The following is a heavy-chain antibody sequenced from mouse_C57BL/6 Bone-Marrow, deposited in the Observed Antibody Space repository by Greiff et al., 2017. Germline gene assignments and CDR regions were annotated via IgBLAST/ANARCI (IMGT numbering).Heavy chain of an antibody. Sequence: QVQLQQPGAELVKPGASVKMSCKASGYTFTSYWTTWVKQRPGQGLEWIGDIYPGSGSTSYNEKFKSKATLTVDTSSSTAYMQLSSLTSEDSAVYYCARRPNYYAMDYWGQGTSVTVSS. CDR2: IYPGSGST. CDR1: GYTFTSYW. CDR3: ARRPNYYAMDY. V-gene: IGHV1-55*01. J-gene: IGHJ4*01.